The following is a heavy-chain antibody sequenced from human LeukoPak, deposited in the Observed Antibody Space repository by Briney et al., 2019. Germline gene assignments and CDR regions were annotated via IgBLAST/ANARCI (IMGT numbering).Heavy chain of an antibody. CDR3: ARGPYYYDSSAPEY. CDR2: INPNSGGT. V-gene: IGHV1-2*02. J-gene: IGHJ4*02. CDR1: GYTFTVYY. D-gene: IGHD3-22*01. Sequence: ASVKVSCKASGYTFTVYYMHWVRQAPGQGLEWMGWINPNSGGTNYAQKFQGRVTMTRDTSISTAYMELSRLRSDDTAVYYCARGPYYYDSSAPEYWGQGTLVTVSS.